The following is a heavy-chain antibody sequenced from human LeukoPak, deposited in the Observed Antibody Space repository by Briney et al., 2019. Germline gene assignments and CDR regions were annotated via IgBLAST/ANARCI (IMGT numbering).Heavy chain of an antibody. CDR2: ISGSGGST. CDR3: ASHSWYLTH. CDR1: GFTFSSYG. D-gene: IGHD6-13*01. J-gene: IGHJ4*02. V-gene: IGHV3-23*01. Sequence: PGGSLRLSCAASGFTFSSYGMSWVRQAPGKGLEWVSAISGSGGSTYYADSVKGRFTISRDNAKNSLYLQMNGLRAEDTAVYYCASHSWYLTHWGQGTLVTVSS.